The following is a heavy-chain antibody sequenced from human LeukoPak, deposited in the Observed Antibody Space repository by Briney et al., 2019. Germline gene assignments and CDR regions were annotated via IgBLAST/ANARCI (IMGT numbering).Heavy chain of an antibody. CDR3: ARQPYCSSTSCYTFDY. D-gene: IGHD2-2*02. J-gene: IGHJ4*02. Sequence: PSETLSLTCAVSGYSISSGYYWGWIRPPPGKGLEWIGSIYHSGSTYYNPSLKSRVTISVDTSKNQFSLKLSSVTAADTAVYYCARQPYCSSTSCYTFDYWGQGTLVTVSS. CDR2: IYHSGST. V-gene: IGHV4-38-2*01. CDR1: GYSISSGYY.